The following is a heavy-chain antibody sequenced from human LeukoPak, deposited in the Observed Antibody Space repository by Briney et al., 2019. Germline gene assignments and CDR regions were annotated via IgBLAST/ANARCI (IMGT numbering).Heavy chain of an antibody. CDR1: GGSISSYY. V-gene: IGHV4-59*01. J-gene: IGHJ3*02. CDR3: ARLPPYDYVWGSYRPIDAFDI. Sequence: SETLSLTCTVSGGSISSYYWSWIRQPPGKGLEWIGYIYYSGSTNYNPSLKSRVTISVDTSKNQFSLKLSSVTAADTAVYYCARLPPYDYVWGSYRPIDAFDIWGQGTMVTVSS. D-gene: IGHD3-16*02. CDR2: IYYSGST.